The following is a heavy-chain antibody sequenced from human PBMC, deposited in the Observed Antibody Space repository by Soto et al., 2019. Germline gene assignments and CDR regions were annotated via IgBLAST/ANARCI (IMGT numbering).Heavy chain of an antibody. J-gene: IGHJ4*02. Sequence: EVQLVESGGGLVQPGGSLRLSCEASGFTFSNYGINWVRQAPGKGLEWVSHISSSSSTIYYAECVKGRFTISRDNAKNSLYLQMSSLRGEDTAVYYCATSFITTVGTTAWGQGTLVTVSS. CDR2: ISSSSSTI. CDR1: GFTFSNYG. CDR3: ATSFITTVGTTA. D-gene: IGHD1-1*01. V-gene: IGHV3-48*01.